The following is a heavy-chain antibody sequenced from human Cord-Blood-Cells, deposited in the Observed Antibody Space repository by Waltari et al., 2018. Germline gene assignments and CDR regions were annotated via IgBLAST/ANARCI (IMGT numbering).Heavy chain of an antibody. D-gene: IGHD2-2*01. CDR2: INTNTGNP. Sequence: QVPLLQSGSELKKPGASVKVSCKASGYTFTSYAMTWVRQAPGHGLEWMGWINTNTGNPTYAQGFTGRFVFSLDTSVSTAYLQISSLKAEDTAVYYCARDGDIVVVPAARKYGMDVWGQGTTVTVSS. J-gene: IGHJ6*02. CDR3: ARDGDIVVVPAARKYGMDV. V-gene: IGHV7-4-1*02. CDR1: GYTFTSYA.